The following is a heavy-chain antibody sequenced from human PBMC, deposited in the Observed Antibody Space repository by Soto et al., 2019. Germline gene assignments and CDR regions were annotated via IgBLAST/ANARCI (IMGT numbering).Heavy chain of an antibody. CDR1: GFTFSSYS. CDR2: ISSSSSTI. CDR3: ASWGVVIGTGYYGMEV. D-gene: IGHD3-3*01. Sequence: GGSLRLSCAASGFTFSSYSMNWVRQAPGKGLEWVSYISSSSSTIYYADSVKGRFTISRDNAKNSLYLQMNSLRDEDTAVYYCASWGVVIGTGYYGMEVWGQGTTVTVSS. J-gene: IGHJ6*02. V-gene: IGHV3-48*02.